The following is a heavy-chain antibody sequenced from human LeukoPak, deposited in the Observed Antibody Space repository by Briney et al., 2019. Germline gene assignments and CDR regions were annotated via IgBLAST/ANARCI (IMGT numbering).Heavy chain of an antibody. CDR1: GYTFTSYD. CDR2: MNPNRGNT. V-gene: IGHV1-8*01. J-gene: IGHJ3*02. D-gene: IGHD3-22*01. Sequence: ASVKVSCKASGYTFTSYDINWVRQATGQGLEWMGWMNPNRGNTGYAQKFQGRVTMTEDTSTDTAYMELSSLRSEDTAVYYCATDSSGYQGAFDIWGQGTMVTVSS. CDR3: ATDSSGYQGAFDI.